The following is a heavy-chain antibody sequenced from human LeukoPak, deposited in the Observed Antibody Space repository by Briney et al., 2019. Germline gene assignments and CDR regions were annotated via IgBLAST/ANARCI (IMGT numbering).Heavy chain of an antibody. CDR3: ARVHCSSTSCYRGHFDY. V-gene: IGHV3-11*01. CDR2: ISSSGSTM. D-gene: IGHD2-2*02. Sequence: GGSLRLSCAASGFTFSDYYMSWIRQAPGKGLEWVSYISSSGSTMYYADSVKGRFTISRDNAKNSLYLQMNSLRAEDTAVYYCARVHCSSTSCYRGHFDYWGQGTLVTVSS. J-gene: IGHJ4*02. CDR1: GFTFSDYY.